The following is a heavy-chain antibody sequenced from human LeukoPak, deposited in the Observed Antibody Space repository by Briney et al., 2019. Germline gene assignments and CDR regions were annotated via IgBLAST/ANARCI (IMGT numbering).Heavy chain of an antibody. Sequence: PGRSLRLSCAASGFTFSSYAMHWVRQAPGKGLVWVSRINSDGSSTSYADSVKGRFTISRDNAKNSLYLQMNSLRAEDTALYHCAREIYGSGIIDYWGQGTLVTVSS. CDR3: AREIYGSGIIDY. CDR2: INSDGSST. CDR1: GFTFSSYA. J-gene: IGHJ4*02. D-gene: IGHD3-10*01. V-gene: IGHV3-74*01.